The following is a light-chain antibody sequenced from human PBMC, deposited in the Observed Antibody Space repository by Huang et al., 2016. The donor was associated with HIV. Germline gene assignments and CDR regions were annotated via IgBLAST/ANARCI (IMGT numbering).Light chain of an antibody. Sequence: EIVMTQSPATLSVSPGQRATLSCRASPSVSSSLAWYQQKPGQAPRLLIYGASTRATGIPARFSGSGSGTEFTLTISSLQSEDFVVYYCQQYNNWPPWTFGQGTKVEI. CDR1: PSVSSS. CDR2: GAS. CDR3: QQYNNWPPWT. V-gene: IGKV3-15*01. J-gene: IGKJ1*01.